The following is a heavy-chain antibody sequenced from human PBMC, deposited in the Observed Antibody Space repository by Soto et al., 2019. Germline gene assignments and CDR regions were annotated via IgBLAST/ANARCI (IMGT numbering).Heavy chain of an antibody. V-gene: IGHV3-23*01. Sequence: EVQLLESGGGLVQPGGSLRLSCAASGFTFSNYAMTWVRQAPGKGLEWVSVITGSGGGTYFVESVKGRFTISRDNSKNTVDLQMNSLRAEDTAVYYCAKRPLTAAGFDYWGQGTLVTVSS. D-gene: IGHD6-13*01. CDR1: GFTFSNYA. CDR2: ITGSGGGT. J-gene: IGHJ4*02. CDR3: AKRPLTAAGFDY.